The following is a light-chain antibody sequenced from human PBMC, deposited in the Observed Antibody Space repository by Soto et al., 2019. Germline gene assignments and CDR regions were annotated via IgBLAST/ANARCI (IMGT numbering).Light chain of an antibody. Sequence: QAVVTQPPSVSGAPGQRVTISCTGSSSNIGAGYDVHWYQQLPGTAPKLLIYGNSNRPSGVPDRFSGSKSGTSASLAITGLQAEDEADYYCQSYDSSQHVVFGGGTKLTVL. CDR2: GNS. CDR3: QSYDSSQHVV. J-gene: IGLJ2*01. CDR1: SSNIGAGYD. V-gene: IGLV1-40*01.